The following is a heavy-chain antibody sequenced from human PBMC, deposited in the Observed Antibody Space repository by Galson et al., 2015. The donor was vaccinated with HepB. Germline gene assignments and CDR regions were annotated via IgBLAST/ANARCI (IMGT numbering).Heavy chain of an antibody. V-gene: IGHV3-30*18. CDR2: ISNDGSNI. Sequence: SLRLSCAASGFTFSSYGMHWVRQAPGKGLDWLVVISNDGSNIYYADSVKGRFTISRDNSKNTLYLQINSLSAEDTAVYYCAKGRYFDWLSGGAFDIWGQRTMVTVSS. J-gene: IGHJ3*02. CDR3: AKGRYFDWLSGGAFDI. CDR1: GFTFSSYG. D-gene: IGHD3-9*01.